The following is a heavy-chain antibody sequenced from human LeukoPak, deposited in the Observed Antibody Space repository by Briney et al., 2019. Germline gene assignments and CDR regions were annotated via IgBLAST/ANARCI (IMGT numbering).Heavy chain of an antibody. CDR2: ISYDGSNK. D-gene: IGHD5-24*01. Sequence: GRSLRLSCAASGFTFSSYAMHWVRQAPGKGLEWVAVISYDGSNKYYADSVKGRFTISRDNSKNTLYLQMNSLRAEDTAVYYCARDRGRAFDYWGREPWSPSPQ. V-gene: IGHV3-30-3*01. CDR1: GFTFSSYA. J-gene: IGHJ4*02. CDR3: ARDRGRAFDY.